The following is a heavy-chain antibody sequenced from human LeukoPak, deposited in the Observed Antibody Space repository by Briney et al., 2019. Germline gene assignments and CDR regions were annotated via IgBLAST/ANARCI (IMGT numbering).Heavy chain of an antibody. CDR1: GFTFSSYG. D-gene: IGHD2-15*01. J-gene: IGHJ6*02. CDR3: AREYCSGRSCYRPRYYGMDV. CDR2: IWYDGSNK. Sequence: GGSLRLSCAASGFTFSSYGMHWVRQAPGKGLEWVAVIWYDGSNKYYADSVKGRFTISRDNSKNTLYLQMNSLRAEDTAVYYCAREYCSGRSCYRPRYYGMDVWGQGTTVTVSS. V-gene: IGHV3-33*01.